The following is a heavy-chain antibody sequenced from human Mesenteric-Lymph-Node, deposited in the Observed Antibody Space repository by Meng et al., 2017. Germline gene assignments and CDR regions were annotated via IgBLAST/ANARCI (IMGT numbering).Heavy chain of an antibody. CDR1: GFTFSSYE. CDR2: ISSSGSTI. V-gene: IGHV3-48*03. CDR3: ASSSWGPFYDY. D-gene: IGHD6-13*01. Sequence: LSLTCAASGFTFSSYEMNWVRQAPGKGLEWVSYISSSGSTIYYADSVKGRFTISRDNAKNSLYLQMNSLRAEDTAVYYCASSSWGPFYDYWGQGTLVTVSS. J-gene: IGHJ4*02.